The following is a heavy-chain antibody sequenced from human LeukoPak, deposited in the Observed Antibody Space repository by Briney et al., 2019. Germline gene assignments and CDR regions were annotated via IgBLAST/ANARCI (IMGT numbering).Heavy chain of an antibody. CDR3: ARDAGRGVSYNY. J-gene: IGHJ4*02. CDR2: ISMSGSVI. V-gene: IGHV3-11*01. CDR1: GFKFRDYY. Sequence: PGGSLRLSCAASGFKFRDYYMSWIRQAPGKGLEWISYISMSGSVIQYSDPVKGRFTTSRDNVKNSLHLQMDSLRVDDTAVYYCARDAGRGVSYNYWGQGTLVTVSS. D-gene: IGHD3-10*01.